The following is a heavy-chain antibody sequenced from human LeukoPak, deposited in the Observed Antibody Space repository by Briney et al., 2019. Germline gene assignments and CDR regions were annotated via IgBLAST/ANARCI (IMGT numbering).Heavy chain of an antibody. J-gene: IGHJ4*02. V-gene: IGHV4-31*03. CDR3: ARDRRTGETDY. D-gene: IGHD1-1*01. Sequence: PSETLSLTCTVSGGSISSGGYYWSWIRQHPGKGLEWIGYIYYSGSTYYNPSLKSRVTISVDTSKNQFSLKLSSVTAADTAVYYCARDRRTGETDYWGQGTLVTVSS. CDR1: GGSISSGGYY. CDR2: IYYSGST.